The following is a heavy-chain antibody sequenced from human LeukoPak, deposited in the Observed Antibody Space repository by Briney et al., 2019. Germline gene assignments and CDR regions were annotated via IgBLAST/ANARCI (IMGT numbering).Heavy chain of an antibody. D-gene: IGHD6-13*01. CDR3: ALIAVDWQQPFDY. CDR2: ISSSTSTI. V-gene: IGHV3-48*04. J-gene: IGHJ4*02. Sequence: GGSLRLSCAASGFTFSSYSMNWVRQAPGKGLEWVSYISSSTSTIYYADSVKGRFTISRDNARNSLYPQMNSLRAEDTAVYYCALIAVDWQQPFDYWGQGTLVTVSS. CDR1: GFTFSSYS.